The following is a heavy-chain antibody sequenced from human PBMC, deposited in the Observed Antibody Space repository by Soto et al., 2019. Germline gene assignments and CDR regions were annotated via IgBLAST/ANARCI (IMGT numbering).Heavy chain of an antibody. Sequence: QVQLQESGPGLVKPSETLSLTCTVSGGSVSSGSFFWSWIRQPPGKGLEYIGYIYYSGSTSYNPSLKSRLTLSLDTSRNRFSLKLGSVTAADTAVYYCARGLWGISPPIWFDPWGQGTLVTVSS. CDR1: GGSVSSGSFF. J-gene: IGHJ5*02. D-gene: IGHD3-16*01. CDR3: ARGLWGISPPIWFDP. V-gene: IGHV4-61*01. CDR2: IYYSGST.